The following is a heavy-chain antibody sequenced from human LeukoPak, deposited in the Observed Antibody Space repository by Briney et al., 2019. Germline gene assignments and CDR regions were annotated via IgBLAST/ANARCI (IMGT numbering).Heavy chain of an antibody. J-gene: IGHJ6*03. Sequence: GGSLRLSCAASGFTFSNYAMGWVRQAPGKGLEWVSSINGRGGSTYYADSVKGRFTISRDNSKNTLYLQMNSLRAEDTAVYYCARDYLLKTMVRGAYYYYYYMDVWGKGTTVTVSS. CDR1: GFTFSNYA. CDR3: ARDYLLKTMVRGAYYYYYYMDV. D-gene: IGHD3-10*01. V-gene: IGHV3-23*01. CDR2: INGRGGST.